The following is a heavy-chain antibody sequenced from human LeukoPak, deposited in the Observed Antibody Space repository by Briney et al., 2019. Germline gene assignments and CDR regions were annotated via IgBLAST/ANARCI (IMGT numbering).Heavy chain of an antibody. CDR3: ARGPYSYDSSGAFDI. D-gene: IGHD3-22*01. CDR2: ISSSGST. J-gene: IGHJ3*02. CDR1: GDSISSGDYY. Sequence: SETLSLTCTVSGDSISSGDYYWSWIRQPAGKGLEWIGRISSSGSTNYNPSLNSRVTISVDTSKNQFSLKLSSVTAADTAVYFCARGPYSYDSSGAFDIWGQGTMVTVSS. V-gene: IGHV4-61*02.